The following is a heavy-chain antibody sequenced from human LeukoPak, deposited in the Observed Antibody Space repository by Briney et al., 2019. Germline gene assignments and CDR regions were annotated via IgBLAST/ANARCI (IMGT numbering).Heavy chain of an antibody. Sequence: PSETLSLTCTVSGGSISSSSYYWGWIRHPPGKGLEWIGSIYYSGSTYYNPSLKSRVTISVDTSKNQFSLKLSSVTAADTAVYYCARLSYGTAITMIVVVTTQGAFDIWGQGTMVTVSS. CDR2: IYYSGST. V-gene: IGHV4-39*01. D-gene: IGHD3-22*01. CDR1: GGSISSSSYY. CDR3: ARLSYGTAITMIVVVTTQGAFDI. J-gene: IGHJ3*02.